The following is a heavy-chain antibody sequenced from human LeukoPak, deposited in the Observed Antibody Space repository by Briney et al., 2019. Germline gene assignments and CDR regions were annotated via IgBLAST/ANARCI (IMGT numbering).Heavy chain of an antibody. D-gene: IGHD3-3*01. Sequence: SETLSLTCTVSGGSISSYYWSWIRQPPGKGLEWIGYIYYSGSTNYNPSLKSRVTISVDTSKNQFSLKLSSVTAADTAVYYCAREPYDFWSGYYSRAFDIWGQGTMVTVSS. V-gene: IGHV4-59*01. CDR2: IYYSGST. CDR1: GGSISSYY. J-gene: IGHJ3*02. CDR3: AREPYDFWSGYYSRAFDI.